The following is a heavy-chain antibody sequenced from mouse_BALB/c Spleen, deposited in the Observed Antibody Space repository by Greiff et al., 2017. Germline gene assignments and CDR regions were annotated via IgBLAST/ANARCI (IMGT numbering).Heavy chain of an antibody. CDR1: GYSFTRYY. D-gene: IGHD1-1*02. V-gene: IGHV1S135*01. CDR2: IDPFNGGT. Sequence: EVHLVESGPELMKPGASVKISCKASGYSFTRYYMHWVKQSHGKSLEWIGYIDPFNGGTSYNQKFKGKATLTVDKSSSTAYMHLSSLTSEDAAVYYCARSRAFIALWGCYYFDYWGQGTTLTVSS. J-gene: IGHJ2*01. CDR3: ARSRAFIALWGCYYFDY.